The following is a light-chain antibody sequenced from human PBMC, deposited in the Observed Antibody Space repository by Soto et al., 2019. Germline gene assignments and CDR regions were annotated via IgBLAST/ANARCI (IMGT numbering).Light chain of an antibody. CDR1: SSNIGAGYD. Sequence: QAVETQPPSVSGAPGQRDTISCTGSSSNIGAGYDVHWYQQLPGTAPKLLIYGNSNRPSGVPDRFSGSKSGTSASLAITGLQAEDEADYYCQSYDSSLSGSSYVFGTGTKVTVL. CDR3: QSYDSSLSGSSYV. CDR2: GNS. J-gene: IGLJ1*01. V-gene: IGLV1-40*01.